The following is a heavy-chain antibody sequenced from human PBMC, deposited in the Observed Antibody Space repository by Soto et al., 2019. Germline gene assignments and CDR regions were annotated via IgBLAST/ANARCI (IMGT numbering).Heavy chain of an antibody. CDR3: ARDSGRSDVVPAAISAMDV. Sequence: QVQLVQSGAEVKKPGSSVKVSCKGSGGNRYTITWVRQAPGQGLEWMGRIIPMFGIASYEQNFQGRVTMTADKSTSTAYMELSSLRSEDTAVYYCARDSGRSDVVPAAISAMDVWGQGTTVTVSS. CDR1: GGNRYT. CDR2: IIPMFGIA. D-gene: IGHD2-2*01. V-gene: IGHV1-69*08. J-gene: IGHJ6*02.